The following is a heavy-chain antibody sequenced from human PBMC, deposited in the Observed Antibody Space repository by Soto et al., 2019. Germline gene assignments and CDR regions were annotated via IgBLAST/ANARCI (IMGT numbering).Heavy chain of an antibody. D-gene: IGHD3-16*01. CDR3: ARGPTMGGAFDL. CDR1: GSIVSNNN. V-gene: IGHV3-53*04. Sequence: EVQLVESGGGLVQPGGSLRLSCVGSGSIVSNNNMAWVRQAPGKGLEWVSTIYSGGNANHADSVKGRFSISRDSPKNSLLLQMSSLRVDDTALYYCARGPTMGGAFDLWGQGTMVIVSP. CDR2: IYSGGNA. J-gene: IGHJ3*01.